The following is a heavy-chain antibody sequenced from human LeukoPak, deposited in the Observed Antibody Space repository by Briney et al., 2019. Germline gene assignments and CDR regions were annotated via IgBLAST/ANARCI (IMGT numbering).Heavy chain of an antibody. Sequence: GASVKVSCKASGYTFTGYYMHWVRQAPGQGLEWMGWINPNSGGTNYAQKFQGRVTMTRDTSISTAYMELSRLRSDDTAVYYCARDPPVAGTSPNWFDPWGQGTLVTVSS. CDR1: GYTFTGYY. CDR3: ARDPPVAGTSPNWFDP. CDR2: INPNSGGT. D-gene: IGHD6-19*01. J-gene: IGHJ5*02. V-gene: IGHV1-2*02.